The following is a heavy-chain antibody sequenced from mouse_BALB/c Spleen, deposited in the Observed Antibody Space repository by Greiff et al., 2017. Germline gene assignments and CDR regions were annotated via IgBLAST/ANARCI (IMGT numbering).Heavy chain of an antibody. CDR3: ARGPYGSRSWFAY. CDR1: GFSLTGYG. J-gene: IGHJ3*01. Sequence: VQLQESGPGLVAPSQSLSITCTVSGFSLTGYGVNWVRQPPGKGLEWLGMIWGDGSTDYNSALKSRLSISKDNSKSQVFLKMNSLQTDDTARYYCARGPYGSRSWFAYWGQGTLVTVSA. D-gene: IGHD1-1*01. V-gene: IGHV2-6-7*01. CDR2: IWGDGST.